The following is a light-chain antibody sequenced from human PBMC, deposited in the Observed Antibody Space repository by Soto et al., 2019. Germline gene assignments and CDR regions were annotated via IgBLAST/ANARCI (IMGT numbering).Light chain of an antibody. CDR3: EKYNSASRT. CDR2: AAS. Sequence: DIQMTQSPSSLSASVGDRVTITCRASQGISNYLAWYQQKPGKVPKLLIYAASTLQSGVPSRFSGSGSGTEVTHTSSSRQHKEVGTYNCEKYNSASRTSGQGTQVEIK. CDR1: QGISNY. V-gene: IGKV1-27*01. J-gene: IGKJ1*01.